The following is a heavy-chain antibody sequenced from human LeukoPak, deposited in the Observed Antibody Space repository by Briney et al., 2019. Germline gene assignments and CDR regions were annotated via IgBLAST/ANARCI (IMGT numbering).Heavy chain of an antibody. Sequence: GGSLRLSCAASGFTFKSYSMNWVRQAPGKGLEWVSSITPTSSKTHIYYADSVKGRFTISRDNSKNSLYLQMNSLRTGDTALYYGAKDSVRGGSNNWGREPWSPSPQ. CDR2: ITPTSSKTHI. CDR1: GFTFKSYS. V-gene: IGHV3-21*04. CDR3: AKDSVRGGSNN. D-gene: IGHD3-10*01. J-gene: IGHJ4*02.